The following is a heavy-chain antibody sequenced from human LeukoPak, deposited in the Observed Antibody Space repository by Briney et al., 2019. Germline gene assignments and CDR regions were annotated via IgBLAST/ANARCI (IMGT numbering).Heavy chain of an antibody. J-gene: IGHJ4*02. CDR1: GFTFSSYG. CDR3: ATDYRLNAVSTPHY. V-gene: IGHV3-33*01. Sequence: GGSLRLSSAASGFTFSSYGMHWVRQAPGKGLEWVAVIWYDGTKKYHADSVKGRFTISRDNSNNTLYLEMNSLRAEDTAVYYCATDYRLNAVSTPHYWGQGTLVSVSS. D-gene: IGHD5/OR15-5a*01. CDR2: IWYDGTKK.